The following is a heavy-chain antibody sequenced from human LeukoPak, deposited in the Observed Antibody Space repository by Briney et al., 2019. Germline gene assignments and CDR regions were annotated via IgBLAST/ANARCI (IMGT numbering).Heavy chain of an antibody. CDR1: GGSISSSSYY. CDR2: IYYSGST. V-gene: IGHV4-39*07. Sequence: SETLSLTCTVSGGSISSSSYYWGWIRQPPGKGLEWIGSIYYSGSTYYNPSLKSRVTISVDTSKNQFSLKLSSVTAADTAVYYCAIKRHDFWSGYSPRGQLFDPWGQGTLVTVSS. J-gene: IGHJ5*02. CDR3: AIKRHDFWSGYSPRGQLFDP. D-gene: IGHD3-3*01.